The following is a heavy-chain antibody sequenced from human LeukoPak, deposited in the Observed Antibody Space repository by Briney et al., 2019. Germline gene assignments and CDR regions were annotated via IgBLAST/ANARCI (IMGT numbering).Heavy chain of an antibody. CDR1: GYTLTNYA. CDR2: INTNTGNP. J-gene: IGHJ4*02. Sequence: GASVKVSCKASGYTLTNYALNSVRQAPGQGLEWMGWINTNTGNPTYAQGFTGRFVFSLDTSVNTAYLQISSLKAEDTAIYYCARVQGYCSTTSCHPHDWGQGTLVTVSS. CDR3: ARVQGYCSTTSCHPHD. D-gene: IGHD2-2*01. V-gene: IGHV7-4-1*02.